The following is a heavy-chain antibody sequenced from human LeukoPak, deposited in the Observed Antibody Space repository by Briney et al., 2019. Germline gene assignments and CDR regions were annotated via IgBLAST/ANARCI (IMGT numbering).Heavy chain of an antibody. Sequence: GESLKISCKGSGYSFTNYWIGWVRQMPGKGLEWMGSIYPDDSDTRYSPSFRGQVTISADKSISTAYLQWSRLKASDTAMYYCARTLGAVPEYFQHWGQGTPVTVPS. CDR2: IYPDDSDT. V-gene: IGHV5-51*01. CDR3: ARTLGAVPEYFQH. D-gene: IGHD6-13*01. J-gene: IGHJ1*01. CDR1: GYSFTNYW.